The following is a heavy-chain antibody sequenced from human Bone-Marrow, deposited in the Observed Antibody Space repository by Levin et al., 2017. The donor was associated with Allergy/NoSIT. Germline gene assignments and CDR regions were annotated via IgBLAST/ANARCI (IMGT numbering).Heavy chain of an antibody. CDR3: ARGKATES. CDR2: IEQNGNEK. D-gene: IGHD1-26*01. J-gene: IGHJ5*02. CDR1: GFTFSNHW. Sequence: GESLKISCVASGFTFSNHWMTWVRLLPGKGLEWVANIEQNGNEKHYVDSVKGRFTISRDNAKNSVYLQMNSLRAEDTALYYCARGKATESWGQGTRVTVSS. V-gene: IGHV3-7*01.